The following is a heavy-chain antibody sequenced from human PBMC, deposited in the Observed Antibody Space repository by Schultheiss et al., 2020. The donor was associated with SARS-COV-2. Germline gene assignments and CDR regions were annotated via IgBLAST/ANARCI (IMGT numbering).Heavy chain of an antibody. CDR2: IYYSGST. J-gene: IGHJ4*02. CDR3: ARGLGTTKNY. V-gene: IGHV4-59*01. Sequence: SETLSLTCAVYGGSFSGYYWSWIRQHPGKGLEWIGYIYYSGSTYYNPSLKSRVTISVDTSKNQFSLKLSSVTAADTAVYYCARGLGTTKNYWGQGTLVTVSS. D-gene: IGHD3-16*01. CDR1: GGSFSGYY.